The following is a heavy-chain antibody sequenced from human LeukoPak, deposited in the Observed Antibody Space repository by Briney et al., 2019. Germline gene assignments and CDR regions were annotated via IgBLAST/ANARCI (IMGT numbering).Heavy chain of an antibody. CDR1: GYTFTDYY. V-gene: IGHV1-2*02. Sequence: GASVKVSCKASGYTFTDYYIHWVRQAPGQGLEWMGWINVNSGGTEYAPKFQGRVTMTRDTSINTAYMELSRLTSDDSAVYYCARGRLTGVPSGTQPPHDSWGQGTRVTVSS. D-gene: IGHD7-27*01. CDR3: ARGRLTGVPSGTQPPHDS. J-gene: IGHJ4*02. CDR2: INVNSGGT.